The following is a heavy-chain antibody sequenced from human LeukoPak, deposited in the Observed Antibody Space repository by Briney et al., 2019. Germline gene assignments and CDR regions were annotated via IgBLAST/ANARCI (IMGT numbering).Heavy chain of an antibody. CDR1: GYTFTSYD. J-gene: IGHJ4*02. D-gene: IGHD3-22*01. V-gene: IGHV1-8*03. CDR2: TNPNSGNT. Sequence: ASVKVSCKASGYTFTSYDINWVRQATGQGLEWMGWTNPNSGNTGYAQKFQGRVTITRNTSISTAYMELSSLRSEDTAMYWCARGYYDSSGYDPGLGYWGQGTLVTISS. CDR3: ARGYYDSSGYDPGLGY.